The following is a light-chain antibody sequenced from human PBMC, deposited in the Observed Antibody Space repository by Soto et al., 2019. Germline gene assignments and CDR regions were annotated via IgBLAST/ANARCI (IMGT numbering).Light chain of an antibody. Sequence: EIVMTQSPATLSVSPGERATLSCRASHSVSSNLAWYQQKPGQAPRLLIYGASTRATGIPARFSGSGSGTEFALTISSLQSEDFAVYYCQQYNQWPPWTFGQGTRVEIK. CDR3: QQYNQWPPWT. CDR2: GAS. CDR1: HSVSSN. J-gene: IGKJ1*01. V-gene: IGKV3-15*01.